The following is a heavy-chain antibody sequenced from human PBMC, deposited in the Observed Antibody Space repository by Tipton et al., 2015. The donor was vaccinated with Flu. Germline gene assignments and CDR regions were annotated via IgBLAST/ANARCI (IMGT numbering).Heavy chain of an antibody. Sequence: SGFTFSSYGMHWVRQAPGKGLEWVAVIWYDGSNKYYADSVKGRFTISRDNSKNTLYLQMNSLRAEDTAVYYCARADRDLTGYFWFDPWGQGTLVTVSS. CDR3: ARADRDLTGYFWFDP. J-gene: IGHJ5*02. CDR2: IWYDGSNK. CDR1: GFTFSSYG. D-gene: IGHD3-9*01. V-gene: IGHV3-33*01.